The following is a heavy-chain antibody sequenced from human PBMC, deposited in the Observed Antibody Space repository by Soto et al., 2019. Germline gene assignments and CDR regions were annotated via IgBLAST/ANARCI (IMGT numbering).Heavy chain of an antibody. CDR3: VRATAARQRDYSYHYYLHI. CDR2: INPNGGST. J-gene: IGHJ6*03. CDR1: GYTFINYY. D-gene: IGHD6-6*01. V-gene: IGHV1-46*03. Sequence: QVQLVQSGAEVKKPGASVKVSCKASGYTFINYYIHWVRQAPGQWLEWMGVINPNGGSTVYAQKLQGRVTLTRDTSTSTVYVELSSLRSDDTAVYFCVRATAARQRDYSYHYYLHIWGKGTTVTVSS.